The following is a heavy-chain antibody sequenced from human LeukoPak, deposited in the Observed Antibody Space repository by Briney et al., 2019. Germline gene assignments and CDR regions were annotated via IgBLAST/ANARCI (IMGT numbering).Heavy chain of an antibody. D-gene: IGHD3-22*01. V-gene: IGHV3-30*04. Sequence: GGSLRLSCAASGFTFSSCAMHWVRQAPGKGLEWVAVISYDGSNKYYADSVKGRFTISRDNSKNTLYLQMNGLRAEDTAVYYCARDNRHYDSSGYLDYWGQGTLVTVSS. CDR1: GFTFSSCA. CDR3: ARDNRHYDSSGYLDY. J-gene: IGHJ4*02. CDR2: ISYDGSNK.